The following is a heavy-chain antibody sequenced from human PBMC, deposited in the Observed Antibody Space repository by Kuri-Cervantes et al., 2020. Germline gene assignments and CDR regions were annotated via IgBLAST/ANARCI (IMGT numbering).Heavy chain of an antibody. V-gene: IGHV3-30-3*01. CDR1: GFTFSSYA. D-gene: IGHD3-10*01. CDR3: ARARGVLWFGALQYGMDV. Sequence: GGSLRLSCAASGFTFSSYAMHWVRQAPGKGLEWVAVISYDGSNKYYADSVKGRFTISRDNSKNTLYLQMNSLRAEATSVYYCARARGVLWFGALQYGMDVWGQGTTVTVSS. CDR2: ISYDGSNK. J-gene: IGHJ6*02.